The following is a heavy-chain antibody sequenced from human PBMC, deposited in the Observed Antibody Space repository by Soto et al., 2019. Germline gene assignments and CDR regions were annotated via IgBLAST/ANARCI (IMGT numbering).Heavy chain of an antibody. D-gene: IGHD6-6*01. CDR2: IWYDGSNK. J-gene: IGHJ6*02. CDR3: ARDSYSSSSGGMDV. V-gene: IGHV3-33*01. Sequence: VQLVESGGGLVQPGGSLGLSCAASGFTFSSYGMHWVRQAPGKGLEWVAVIWYDGSNKYYADSVKGRFTISRDNSKNTLYLQMNSLRAEDTAVYYCARDSYSSSSGGMDVWGQGTTVTVSS. CDR1: GFTFSSYG.